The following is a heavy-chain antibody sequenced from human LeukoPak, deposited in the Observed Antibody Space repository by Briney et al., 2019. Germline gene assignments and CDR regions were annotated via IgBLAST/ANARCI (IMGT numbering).Heavy chain of an antibody. CDR3: ARGLSTSNFDY. D-gene: IGHD2-2*01. V-gene: IGHV4-34*01. CDR1: GGSFSGYY. J-gene: IGHJ4*02. CDR2: INHSGST. Sequence: SETLSLTCAVYGGSFSGYYWSWIRQPPGKGLEWIGEINHSGSTNYNPSLKSRVTIPVDTSKNQFSLKLSSVTAADTAVYYCARGLSTSNFDYWGQGTLVTVSS.